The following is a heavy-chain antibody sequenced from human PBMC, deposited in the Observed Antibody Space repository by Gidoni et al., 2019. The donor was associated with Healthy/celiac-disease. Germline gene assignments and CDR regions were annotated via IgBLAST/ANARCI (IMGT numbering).Heavy chain of an antibody. V-gene: IGHV3-33*01. CDR1: GFTSSSYG. D-gene: IGHD6-19*01. J-gene: IGHJ6*02. CDR3: ARDPGIAVAGTHSSSYGMDV. CDR2: IWYDGSNK. Sequence: QVQLVESGGGVVQPGRSLRLSCAASGFTSSSYGMHWVRQAPGKGLEWVAVIWYDGSNKYYADSVKGRFTISRDNSKNTLYLQMNSLRAEDTAVYYCARDPGIAVAGTHSSSYGMDVWGQGTTVTVSS.